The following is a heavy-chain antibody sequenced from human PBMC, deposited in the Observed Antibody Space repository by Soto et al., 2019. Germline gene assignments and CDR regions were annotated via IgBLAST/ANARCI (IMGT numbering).Heavy chain of an antibody. CDR1: GFTFSNSW. Sequence: GGSLRLSCAASGFTFSNSWMSWVRQAPGKGLEWMANIKEDGSEKDYVDPVKGRFTITRDNAKNSLYLQMNNLRAEDTAVYFCTRKRFGMDVWGQGTTVTVSS. CDR2: IKEDGSEK. J-gene: IGHJ6*02. CDR3: TRKRFGMDV. V-gene: IGHV3-7*03.